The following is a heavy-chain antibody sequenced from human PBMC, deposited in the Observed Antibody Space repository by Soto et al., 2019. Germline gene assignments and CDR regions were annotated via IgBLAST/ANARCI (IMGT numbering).Heavy chain of an antibody. CDR2: IYYSGST. CDR3: ARLERGYSYGSDY. J-gene: IGHJ4*02. D-gene: IGHD5-18*01. CDR1: GGSISSSSYY. V-gene: IGHV4-39*07. Sequence: SETLSLTCTVSGGSISSSSYYWGWIRQPPGKGLEWIGSIYYSGSTYYNPSLKSRVTISEDTSKNQFSLKLSSVTAAGTAVYYCARLERGYSYGSDYWGQGTLVTVSS.